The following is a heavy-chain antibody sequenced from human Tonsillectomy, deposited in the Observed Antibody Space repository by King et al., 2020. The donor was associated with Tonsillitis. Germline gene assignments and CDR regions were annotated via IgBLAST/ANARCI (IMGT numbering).Heavy chain of an antibody. J-gene: IGHJ3*02. CDR3: ARDLAYCGGDCYSLLSAFDI. CDR2: ISSSSSYI. D-gene: IGHD2-21*02. CDR1: GFTFSSYS. Sequence: QLVQSGGGLVKPGGSLRLSCAASGFTFSSYSMNWVRQAPGKGLEWVSSISSSSSYIYYADSVKGRFTISGDNAKNSLYLQMNSLRAEDTAVYYCARDLAYCGGDCYSLLSAFDIWGQGTMVTVSS. V-gene: IGHV3-21*01.